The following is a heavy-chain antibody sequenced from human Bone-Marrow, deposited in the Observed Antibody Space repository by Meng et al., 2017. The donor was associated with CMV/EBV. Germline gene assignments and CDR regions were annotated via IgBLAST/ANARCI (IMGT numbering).Heavy chain of an antibody. Sequence: GSLRLSCAVYGGSFSGYYWSWIRQPPGKGLEWIGEINHSGSTNYNPSLKSRVTISVDTSKNQFSLKLSSVTAADTAVYYCASFKIFGVVTDAFDIWGQGTMVTVSS. CDR3: ASFKIFGVVTDAFDI. CDR2: INHSGST. D-gene: IGHD3-3*01. J-gene: IGHJ3*02. V-gene: IGHV4-34*01. CDR1: GGSFSGYY.